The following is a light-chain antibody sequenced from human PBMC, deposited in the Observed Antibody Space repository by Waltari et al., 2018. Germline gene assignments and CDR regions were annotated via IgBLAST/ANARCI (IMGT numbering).Light chain of an antibody. J-gene: IGKJ1*01. Sequence: IQMTQSPSTLSASVGDRVTMTGRASQSVSRWLAWYPQKPGKAPKPLIHKTSTLESGVPSRFSGSGSGTEFSLTISSLQPDDFATYYCQHYSTYSWTFGQGTKLEIK. CDR2: KTS. V-gene: IGKV1-5*03. CDR3: QHYSTYSWT. CDR1: QSVSRW.